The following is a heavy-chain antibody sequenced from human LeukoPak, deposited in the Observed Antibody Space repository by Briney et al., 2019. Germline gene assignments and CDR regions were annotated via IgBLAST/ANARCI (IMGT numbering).Heavy chain of an antibody. CDR1: GGSFSDYY. Sequence: SETLSLTCAVYGGSFSDYYWSWIRQPPGKGLEWIGEINHSGSTNYNASLKSRVSISVDTSKNQFSLKLSSVPAADTAVYYCARHTPTVTLDYWGQGTTVTVSS. CDR3: ARHTPTVTLDY. D-gene: IGHD4-17*01. J-gene: IGHJ4*02. V-gene: IGHV4-34*01. CDR2: INHSGST.